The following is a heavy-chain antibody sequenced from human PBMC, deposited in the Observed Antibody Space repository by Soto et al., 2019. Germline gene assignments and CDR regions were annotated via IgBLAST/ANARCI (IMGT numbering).Heavy chain of an antibody. D-gene: IGHD2-15*01. J-gene: IGHJ2*01. V-gene: IGHV3-23*01. CDR2: ISGSGGST. Sequence: EVQLLESGGGLVQPGGSLRLSCAASGFTFSSYAMSWVRQAPGKGLEWVSAISGSGGSTYYADSVKGRFTISRDNSKNKLYLQMNSLRAEDTAVYYCAKEGGYCSGGSCYTYWYFDLWGRGTLVTVSS. CDR1: GFTFSSYA. CDR3: AKEGGYCSGGSCYTYWYFDL.